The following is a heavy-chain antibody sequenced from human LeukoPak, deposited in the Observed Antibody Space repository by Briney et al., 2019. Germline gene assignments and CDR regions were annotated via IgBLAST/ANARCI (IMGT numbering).Heavy chain of an antibody. D-gene: IGHD2-2*01. J-gene: IGHJ6*02. CDR1: GYTFTSYA. CDR2: INTNTGNP. V-gene: IGHV7-4-1*02. CDR3: ASNIVVVPAYGAVGDYYGMDV. Sequence: ASVKVSCKASGYTFTSYAMNWVRQAPGQGLEWMGWINTNTGNPTYAQGFTGRFVFSLDTSVSTAYLQISSLKAEDTAVYYCASNIVVVPAYGAVGDYYGMDVWGQGTTVTVSS.